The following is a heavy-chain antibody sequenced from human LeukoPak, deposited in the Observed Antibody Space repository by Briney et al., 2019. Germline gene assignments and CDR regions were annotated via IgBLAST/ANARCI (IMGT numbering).Heavy chain of an antibody. J-gene: IGHJ3*01. CDR1: GFTFSNAW. CDR2: IKRKTDGGTT. Sequence: GGSLRLSCTASGFTFSNAWMSWVRQAPGKGLEWVGRIKRKTDGGTTDNAAPVKGRFTISRDDSKNTLYLQMNSLKIEDTAVYYCSTSTPPYYNRSSGYCSNSGPLWGQGTMVTVSS. CDR3: STSTPPYYNRSSGYCSNSGPL. D-gene: IGHD3-22*01. V-gene: IGHV3-15*01.